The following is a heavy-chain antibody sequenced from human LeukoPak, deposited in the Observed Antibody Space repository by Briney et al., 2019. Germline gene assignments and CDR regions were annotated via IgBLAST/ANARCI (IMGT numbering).Heavy chain of an antibody. J-gene: IGHJ4*02. CDR1: GGSISRSSYY. CDR2: IYYSGTT. V-gene: IGHV4-39*01. Sequence: PSETLSLTCIVSGGSISRSSYYWGWIRQPPGKGLEWIGSIYYSGTTSYNASLKSRVIISVDTSKNRFSLKLSSVTAADTAVYYCASPSIGPFDYWGQGTLVTVSS. CDR3: ASPSIGPFDY. D-gene: IGHD3-3*02.